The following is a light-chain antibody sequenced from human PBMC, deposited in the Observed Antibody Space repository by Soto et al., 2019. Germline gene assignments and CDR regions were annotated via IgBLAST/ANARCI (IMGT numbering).Light chain of an antibody. Sequence: DIQMTQSPTSLSASVGDRVTITCRASQSISSYLNWYKQKPGKAPKLLIYAASSLQSGVPSRFSGRGSGTDFTLTISSLQPEDFATYYCQQSYSTPLTFGGGTKVEIK. CDR2: AAS. J-gene: IGKJ4*01. CDR3: QQSYSTPLT. CDR1: QSISSY. V-gene: IGKV1-39*01.